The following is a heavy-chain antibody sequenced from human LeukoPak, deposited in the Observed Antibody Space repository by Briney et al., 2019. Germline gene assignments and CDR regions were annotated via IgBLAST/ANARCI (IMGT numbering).Heavy chain of an antibody. CDR3: ARGSWGSHFDF. J-gene: IGHJ4*02. V-gene: IGHV3-21*01. Sequence: PGGSLRLSCAASGLTFSSYNLNWVRQAPGKGLEWVSSISSSSSYIYYADSLKGRFTISRDNAKNSLYLQMNSLRAEDTGVYYCARGSWGSHFDFWGQGTLVTVSS. CDR2: ISSSSSYI. CDR1: GLTFSSYN. D-gene: IGHD7-27*01.